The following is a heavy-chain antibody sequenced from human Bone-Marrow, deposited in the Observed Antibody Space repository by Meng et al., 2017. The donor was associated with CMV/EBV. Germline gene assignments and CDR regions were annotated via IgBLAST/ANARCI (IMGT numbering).Heavy chain of an antibody. CDR3: AREHEVVVVPTANNWLDP. J-gene: IGHJ5*02. V-gene: IGHV3-30*04. CDR1: GLTFSSYA. Sequence: GGSLRLSCAASGLTFSSYAMHWVRQAPGKGLEWVAVISYDGSNKYYADSVKGRFTISRDNSKNTRSLQMNSLRAEDTAVDDCAREHEVVVVPTANNWLDPWGQGTLVTVSS. D-gene: IGHD2-2*01. CDR2: ISYDGSNK.